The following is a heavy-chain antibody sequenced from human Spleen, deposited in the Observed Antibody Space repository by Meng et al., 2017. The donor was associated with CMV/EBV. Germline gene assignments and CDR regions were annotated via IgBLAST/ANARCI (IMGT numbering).Heavy chain of an antibody. J-gene: IGHJ6*02. D-gene: IGHD2-2*02. V-gene: IGHV3-48*03. CDR1: GFTFSSYE. CDR2: ISSSGSTI. CDR3: ARVNPAAIYYYYYYGMDV. Sequence: GGSLRLSCAASGFTFSSYEMNWVRQAPGKGLEWVSYISSSGSTIYYADSVKGRFTISRDNAKNSLYLQMNSLRAEDTAVYYCARVNPAAIYYYYYYGMDVWGQGTTVTVSS.